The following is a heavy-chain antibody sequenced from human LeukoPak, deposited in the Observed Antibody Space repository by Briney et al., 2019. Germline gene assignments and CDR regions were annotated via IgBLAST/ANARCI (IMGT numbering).Heavy chain of an antibody. D-gene: IGHD3-22*01. V-gene: IGHV1-46*01. CDR2: INPSGDTT. CDR1: GYTFTSND. Sequence: ASVKVSCKASGYTFTSNDINWVRQATGQGLEWMGIINPSGDTTKYTQEFQGRLTMTRDRSTSTVYMDLSSLRSEDTAVYYCATTEAYSSLAQFDYWGQGTLVTVSS. J-gene: IGHJ4*02. CDR3: ATTEAYSSLAQFDY.